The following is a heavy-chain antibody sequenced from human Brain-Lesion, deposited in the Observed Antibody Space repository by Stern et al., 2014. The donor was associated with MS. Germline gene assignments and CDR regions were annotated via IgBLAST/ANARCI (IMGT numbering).Heavy chain of an antibody. V-gene: IGHV1-24*01. CDR3: ATRSPGAGGNYDRHFDY. J-gene: IGHJ4*02. Sequence: QVQLVESGAEVKKPGASVKVSCKVSGYTLTELSMHWVRQAPSKGLEWVGGFDPDDGEKIYAQTFQGSVTMTQVTSTDPDAIALSSLRAEYSAVYYCATRSPGAGGNYDRHFDYWGQGTLVTVSS. CDR2: FDPDDGEK. D-gene: IGHD1-26*01. CDR1: GYTLTELS.